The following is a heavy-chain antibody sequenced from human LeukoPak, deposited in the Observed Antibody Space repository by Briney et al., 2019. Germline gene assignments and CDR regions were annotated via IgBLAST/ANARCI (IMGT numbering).Heavy chain of an antibody. Sequence: SETLSLTCAVYGGSFSGYYWSWIRQPPGKGLEWIGEINHSGSTNYNPSLKSRVTISVDTSKNQFSLKLSSVSAADTAVYYCARYDSSGYSPDAFDIWGKGKMVTVSS. CDR1: GGSFSGYY. CDR3: ARYDSSGYSPDAFDI. D-gene: IGHD3-22*01. J-gene: IGHJ3*02. CDR2: INHSGST. V-gene: IGHV4-34*01.